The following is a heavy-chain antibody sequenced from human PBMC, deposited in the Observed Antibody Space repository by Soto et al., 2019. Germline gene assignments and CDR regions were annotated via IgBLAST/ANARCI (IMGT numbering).Heavy chain of an antibody. D-gene: IGHD4-17*01. CDR1: GGSFSTYG. CDR3: ARELDPYYGGNSLSLDY. CDR2: IIPMFGTT. V-gene: IGHV1-69*13. J-gene: IGHJ4*02. Sequence: QVQLMQSGAEVKKPGSSVKVSCEASGGSFSTYGMNWVRLAPGQGLEWLGGIIPMFGTTNYAQKFQGRVTITADESTNTVYMELNYLRSEDTAMYYCARELDPYYGGNSLSLDYWGQGTLGTVSS.